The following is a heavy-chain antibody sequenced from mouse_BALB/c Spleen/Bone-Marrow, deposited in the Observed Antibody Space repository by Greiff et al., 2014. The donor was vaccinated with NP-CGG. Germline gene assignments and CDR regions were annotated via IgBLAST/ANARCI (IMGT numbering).Heavy chain of an antibody. CDR3: ARQDYYGSSPHWYIDV. Sequence: DVKLVESGGGLVKPGGSLKLSCAASGFTFSSYAMSWVRQTPEKRLEWVATISSGGSYTYYADSVKGRFTISRDTAKNTLYLQMSSLRSEDTAIYYCARQDYYGSSPHWYIDVWGAGTTVTVSS. V-gene: IGHV5-9-3*01. J-gene: IGHJ1*01. D-gene: IGHD1-1*01. CDR2: ISSGGSYT. CDR1: GFTFSSYA.